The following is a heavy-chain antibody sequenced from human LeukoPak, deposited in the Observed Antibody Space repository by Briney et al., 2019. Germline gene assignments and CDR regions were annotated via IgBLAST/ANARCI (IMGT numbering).Heavy chain of an antibody. D-gene: IGHD3-9*01. Sequence: ASVKVSCKASGYTFTGYYMHWVRQAPGQGLEWMGWINPNSGGTNYAQKFQGRVTMTRDTSISTAYMELSSLRSEDTAVYYCARGRELRYFDWLSGVWFDPWGQGTLVTVSS. V-gene: IGHV1-2*02. CDR2: INPNSGGT. CDR1: GYTFTGYY. CDR3: ARGRELRYFDWLSGVWFDP. J-gene: IGHJ5*02.